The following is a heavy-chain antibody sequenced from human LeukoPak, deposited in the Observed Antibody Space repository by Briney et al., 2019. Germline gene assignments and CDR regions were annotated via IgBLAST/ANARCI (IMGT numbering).Heavy chain of an antibody. D-gene: IGHD3-3*01. CDR3: ATRTRRRDGVAPHWYYGMDV. J-gene: IGHJ6*02. CDR1: GFTFSSYA. V-gene: IGHV3-23*01. CDR2: ISGGGGST. Sequence: GASLRLSCAASGFTFSSYAMSWVRQAPGKGLEWVSAISGGGGSTYYADSVKGRFTISRANSKNTLYLQMNSLRAEDTAVYYRATRTRRRDGVAPHWYYGMDVWGQGTTVTVS.